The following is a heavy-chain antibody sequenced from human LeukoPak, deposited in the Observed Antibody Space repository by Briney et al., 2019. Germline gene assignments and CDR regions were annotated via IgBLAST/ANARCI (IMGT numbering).Heavy chain of an antibody. CDR3: ARLFRGTYTFDY. CDR2: IYSGGNT. D-gene: IGHD3-16*01. CDR1: GFTVSSTY. Sequence: PGGSLRLSCAASGFTVSSTYMSWVRQAPGKGLEWVSIIYSGGNTYYADSVKGRFTISRHNSKNTLYLQMNSLRPEDTAVYYCARLFRGTYTFDYWGQGTLVTVSS. J-gene: IGHJ4*02. V-gene: IGHV3-53*04.